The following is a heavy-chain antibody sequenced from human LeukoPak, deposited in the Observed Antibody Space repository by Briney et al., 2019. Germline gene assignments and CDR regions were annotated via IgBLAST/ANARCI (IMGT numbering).Heavy chain of an antibody. CDR3: ARDTYDRSGDYYQDY. D-gene: IGHD3-22*01. CDR2: IDTTSGFK. Sequence: GGSLRLSCAASGFRFSGYSMNWVRQAPEKGLEWVSSIDTTSGFKWYADSVKGRFTISRDNAKNSLYLQMNSLRAEDTAVYYCARDTYDRSGDYYQDYWGQGTLVTVSS. CDR1: GFRFSGYS. J-gene: IGHJ4*02. V-gene: IGHV3-21*01.